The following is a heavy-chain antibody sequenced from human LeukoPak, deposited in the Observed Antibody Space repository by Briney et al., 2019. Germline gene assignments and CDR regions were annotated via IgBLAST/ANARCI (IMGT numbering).Heavy chain of an antibody. CDR3: ARDLREQWLVPFDS. CDR1: GFTFSSYL. Sequence: GGSLRLSCAASGFTFSSYLLSWVREAPGKGLEWVSFISSSSSTIYYADSVKGRLTISGDNAKNSLYLQMNSLRAEDTAVYYCARDLREQWLVPFDSRGQGTLVTVSS. CDR2: ISSSSSTI. D-gene: IGHD6-19*01. J-gene: IGHJ4*02. V-gene: IGHV3-48*01.